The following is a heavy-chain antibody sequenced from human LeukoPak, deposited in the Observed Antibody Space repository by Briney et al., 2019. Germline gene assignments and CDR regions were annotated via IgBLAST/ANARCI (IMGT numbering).Heavy chain of an antibody. CDR3: AKLTPWYYYGSGRSISPDY. D-gene: IGHD3-10*01. CDR1: GFTFCSYA. Sequence: GGSLRLSCAASGFTFCSYAMSWVRQAPGKGLEWVSAISGSGGSTYYADSVKGRFTISRNNSKNTLYLQMNSLRAEDTAVYYCAKLTPWYYYGSGRSISPDYWGQGTLVTVSS. V-gene: IGHV3-23*01. CDR2: ISGSGGST. J-gene: IGHJ4*02.